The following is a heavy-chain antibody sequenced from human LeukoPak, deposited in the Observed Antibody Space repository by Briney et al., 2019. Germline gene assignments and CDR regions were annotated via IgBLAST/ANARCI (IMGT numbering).Heavy chain of an antibody. D-gene: IGHD3-10*01. CDR3: ARWVQDYGFDY. CDR2: INPNSGST. V-gene: IGHV1-2*02. CDR1: GSTFTGYY. J-gene: IGHJ4*02. Sequence: GASVKVSCKPSGSTFTGYYMHWVRQAPGQGREWMGWINPNSGSTNYAQKFQGRVTMTRDTSISTAYMELSRLRSDDTAVYYCARWVQDYGFDYWGQGTLVTVSS.